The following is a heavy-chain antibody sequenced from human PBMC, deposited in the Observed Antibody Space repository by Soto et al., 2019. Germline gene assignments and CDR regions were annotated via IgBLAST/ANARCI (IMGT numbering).Heavy chain of an antibody. J-gene: IGHJ4*02. CDR1: GFSFEDYA. Sequence: GGSLRLSCAASGFSFEDYAMHWVRQAPGKGLEWVSGISWNSGGIGYEDSVRGRFTISRDNAKNSLYLQMNSLRAEDTALYYCVKDKTFSISSGSDCWGQGTLVTVSS. V-gene: IGHV3-9*01. D-gene: IGHD6-6*01. CDR3: VKDKTFSISSGSDC. CDR2: ISWNSGGI.